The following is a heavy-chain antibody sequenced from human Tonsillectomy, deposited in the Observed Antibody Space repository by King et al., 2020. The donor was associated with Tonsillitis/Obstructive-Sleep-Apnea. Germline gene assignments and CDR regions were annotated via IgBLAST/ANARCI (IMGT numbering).Heavy chain of an antibody. CDR3: VSHHEYDDGNYYYYMDV. J-gene: IGHJ6*03. D-gene: IGHD3-3*01. Sequence: LQLQESGPGLVKPSETLSLTCTVSGGSISSRSYYWGWVRQPPGKGREWIATIYYSGTNYYNPPLKNRVTMSVDTSTKQFSLNLRSVTASDTAVYYCVSHHEYDDGNYYYYMDVWGKGTTVTVSS. CDR2: IYYSGTN. V-gene: IGHV4-39*01. CDR1: GGSISSRSYY.